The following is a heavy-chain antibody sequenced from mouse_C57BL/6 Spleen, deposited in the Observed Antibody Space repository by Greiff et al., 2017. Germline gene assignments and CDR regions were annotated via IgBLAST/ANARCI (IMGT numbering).Heavy chain of an antibody. CDR2: ISSGSSTI. J-gene: IGHJ4*01. D-gene: IGHD2-3*01. CDR1: GFTFSDYG. V-gene: IGHV5-17*01. Sequence: EVKLVESGGGLVKPGGSLKLSCAASGFTFSDYGMHWVRQAPEKGLEWVAYISSGSSTIYYADTVKGRFTISRDNAKNTLFLQMTSLRSEDTAMYYCADGYYGAMDYWGQGTSVTVSS. CDR3: ADGYYGAMDY.